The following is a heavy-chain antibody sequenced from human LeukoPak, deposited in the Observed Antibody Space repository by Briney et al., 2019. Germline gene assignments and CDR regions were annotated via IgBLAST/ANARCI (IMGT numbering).Heavy chain of an antibody. J-gene: IGHJ4*02. D-gene: IGHD5-18*01. Sequence: PSETLSLTCAVYGGSFSGYYWSWIRQPPGKGLEWIGEINHSGSTNYNPSLKSRVTISVDRSKNQFSLKLTSVTAADTAVYYCARCGRLPLDYWGQGTLVTVSS. V-gene: IGHV4-34*01. CDR3: ARCGRLPLDY. CDR2: INHSGST. CDR1: GGSFSGYY.